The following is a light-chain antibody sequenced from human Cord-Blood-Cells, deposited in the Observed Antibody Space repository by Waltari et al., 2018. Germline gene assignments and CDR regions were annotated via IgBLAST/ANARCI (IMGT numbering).Light chain of an antibody. CDR1: SNTVGNQG. V-gene: IGLV10-54*02. Sequence: QAGLTQPPSVSKGLRQTATLTCTRNSNTVGNQGAAWLQQHQGHPTKLLAYRNNNRPSGISERFSASRSGNTASLTITGLQPEDEADYYCSALDSSLSAHVVFGGGTKLTVL. CDR3: SALDSSLSAHVV. J-gene: IGLJ2*01. CDR2: RNN.